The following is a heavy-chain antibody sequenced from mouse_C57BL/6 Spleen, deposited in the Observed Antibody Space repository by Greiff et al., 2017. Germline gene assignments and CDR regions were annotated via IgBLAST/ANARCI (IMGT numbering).Heavy chain of an antibody. J-gene: IGHJ2*01. CDR3: ARAYDYDVYYFDY. D-gene: IGHD2-4*01. V-gene: IGHV1-26*01. Sequence: VQLQQSGPELVKPGASVKISCKASGYTFTDYYMNWVKQSHGKSLEWIGDINPNNGGTSYNQKFKGKATLTVDKSASTAYMELRSLTSEDSAVYYCARAYDYDVYYFDYWGQGTTLTVSS. CDR2: INPNNGGT. CDR1: GYTFTDYY.